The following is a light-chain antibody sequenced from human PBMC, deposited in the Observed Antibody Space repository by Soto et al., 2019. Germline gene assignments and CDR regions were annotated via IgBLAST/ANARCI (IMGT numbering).Light chain of an antibody. V-gene: IGKV1-39*01. J-gene: IGKJ1*01. CDR2: AAP. CDR1: QSISSY. Sequence: DIQMTQSPSSLSASVGDIVTITCRASQSISSYLNWYQQKPGKAPKLLIYAAPSLQSGVPSRFSGSGSGTDFTLTISSLQPEDFATYYCQQSYSTVTFGQGTKVDIK. CDR3: QQSYSTVT.